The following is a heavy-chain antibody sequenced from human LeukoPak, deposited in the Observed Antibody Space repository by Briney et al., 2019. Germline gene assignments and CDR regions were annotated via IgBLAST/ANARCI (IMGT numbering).Heavy chain of an antibody. CDR3: AKERGYSYGFDY. CDR1: GFTCDDYA. Sequence: GGSLRLSCAASGFTCDDYAMHWVRQAPGKGLEWVSGISWNSGSIGCADSVKGRFTISRDNAKNSLYLQMNSLRAEDTALYYCAKERGYSYGFDYWGQGTLVTVSS. D-gene: IGHD5-18*01. CDR2: ISWNSGSI. J-gene: IGHJ4*02. V-gene: IGHV3-9*01.